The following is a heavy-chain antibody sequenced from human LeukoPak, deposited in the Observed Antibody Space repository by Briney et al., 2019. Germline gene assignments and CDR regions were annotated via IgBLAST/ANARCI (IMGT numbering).Heavy chain of an antibody. CDR3: ARDWFHAIDY. D-gene: IGHD2/OR15-2a*01. Sequence: GGSLRLSCAASGFSFSTTWMHWVRQPPGQGLVWVACITSDGTSTSYAESVKGRFTISRDNAKNTLYLQMSSLRAEDTALYYCARDWFHAIDYWGQGTLVTVSS. CDR1: GFSFSTTW. V-gene: IGHV3-74*03. CDR2: ITSDGTST. J-gene: IGHJ4*02.